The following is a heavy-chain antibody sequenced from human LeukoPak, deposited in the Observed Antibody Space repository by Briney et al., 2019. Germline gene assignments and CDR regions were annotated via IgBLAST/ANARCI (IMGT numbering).Heavy chain of an antibody. D-gene: IGHD6-13*01. CDR2: ISYSGST. CDR1: GGSISSGSYL. Sequence: SETLSLTCTVSGGSISSGSYLWGCIRQSPGKGLEWIGSISYSGSTYYNPSLKTRVTVSVDTSKNQFSLKLSSVTAADTAVYYCASSIQGIAAAGGDYWGQGTLVTVSS. CDR3: ASSIQGIAAAGGDY. V-gene: IGHV4-39*07. J-gene: IGHJ4*02.